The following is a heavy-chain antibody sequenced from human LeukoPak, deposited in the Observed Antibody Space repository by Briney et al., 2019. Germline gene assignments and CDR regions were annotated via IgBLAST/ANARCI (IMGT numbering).Heavy chain of an antibody. J-gene: IGHJ4*02. CDR1: GYTFTGYY. D-gene: IGHD6-19*01. V-gene: IGHV1-2*02. Sequence: ASVKVSCKASGYTFTGYYIHWVRQAPGQGLEWMGWINPNSGGTNYAQKFQGRVTLTRDTSISTAYLELSSLRSDDTAVYYCARDLGSGWLIVDYWGQGTLVTVSS. CDR3: ARDLGSGWLIVDY. CDR2: INPNSGGT.